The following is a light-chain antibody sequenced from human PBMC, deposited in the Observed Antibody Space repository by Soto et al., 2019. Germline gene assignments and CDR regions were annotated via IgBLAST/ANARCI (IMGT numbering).Light chain of an antibody. CDR3: SSYTSGTTLYV. CDR1: SSDVGGYNY. CDR2: ASS. V-gene: IGLV2-14*01. J-gene: IGLJ1*01. Sequence: QSALTQPASVSGSPGQSITISCTGTSSDVGGYNYVSWYQHHAGKAPRLMIYASSNRPSGVSHRFSGSMSGNTASLTISGLQAEDEADYYCSSYTSGTTLYVFGTGTKLTVL.